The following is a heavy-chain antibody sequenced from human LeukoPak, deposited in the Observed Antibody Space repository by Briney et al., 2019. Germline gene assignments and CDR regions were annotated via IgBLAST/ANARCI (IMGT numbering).Heavy chain of an antibody. Sequence: GGSLGLSCAASGFIFRTYAMSWVRQAPGKGLEWVSAISGSGGSGVSAFYADSVKGLFTISRDNSKNTLYLQMNSLRAEDTAVYYCAKVGSGSPYYFDYWGQGTLVTVSS. D-gene: IGHD1-26*01. CDR3: AKVGSGSPYYFDY. J-gene: IGHJ4*02. CDR2: ISGSGGSGVSA. V-gene: IGHV3-23*01. CDR1: GFIFRTYA.